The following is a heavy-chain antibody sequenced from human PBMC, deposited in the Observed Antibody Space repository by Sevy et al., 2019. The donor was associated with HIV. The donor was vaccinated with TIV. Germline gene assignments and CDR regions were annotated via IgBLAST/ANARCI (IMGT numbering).Heavy chain of an antibody. Sequence: SETLSLTCTVSGGSITTYYWSWIRQPPGKGLEWIGSIHYSGRTNYKPSLKSRLTISVDTSKNQFSLKLTSVTAADTAVYYCGGEATGAFDYWGQGTLVTVSS. CDR3: GGEATGAFDY. J-gene: IGHJ4*02. D-gene: IGHD5-12*01. CDR2: IHYSGRT. CDR1: GGSITTYY. V-gene: IGHV4-59*01.